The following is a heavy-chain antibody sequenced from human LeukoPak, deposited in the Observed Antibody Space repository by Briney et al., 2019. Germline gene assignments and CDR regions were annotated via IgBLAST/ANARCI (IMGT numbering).Heavy chain of an antibody. D-gene: IGHD3-22*01. Sequence: GGSLRLSCAASGFTFSTYTIHWVRQVPGKGLMWVSRINNDGRSTTYADSVKGRFTISRDNAKDTLYLQMNSLRAEGTAVYYCARDGGGSSGYYWGLGYWGQGTLVTVSS. CDR2: INNDGRST. J-gene: IGHJ4*02. V-gene: IGHV3-74*01. CDR3: ARDGGGSSGYYWGLGY. CDR1: GFTFSTYT.